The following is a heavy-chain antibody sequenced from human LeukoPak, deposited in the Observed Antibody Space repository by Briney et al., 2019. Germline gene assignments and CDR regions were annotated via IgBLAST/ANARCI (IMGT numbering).Heavy chain of an antibody. D-gene: IGHD2-15*01. CDR3: ARDQLYCSGGYCYKDY. V-gene: IGHV3-30*04. CDR2: ISYDGSNK. Sequence: GGSLRLSCAASGFTFSSYAMHWVRQAPGKGLEWVAVISYDGSNKYYADSVKGRYTISRDNAKNTLYLQMNSLRAEDTAVYYCARDQLYCSGGYCYKDYWGQGTLVTVSS. J-gene: IGHJ4*02. CDR1: GFTFSSYA.